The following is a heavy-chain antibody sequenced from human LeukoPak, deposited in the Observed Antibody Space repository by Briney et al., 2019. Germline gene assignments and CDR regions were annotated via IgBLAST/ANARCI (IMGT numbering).Heavy chain of an antibody. V-gene: IGHV4-39*01. Sequence: SETLSLTCTVSGGSISSSSYYWGWIRQPPGKGREWIGSIYYSGSTYYNPSLTSRVTISVDTSKNQFSLQLSSVTAADTAVYYCARKLHQLRGWTFDIWGQGTMVTVSS. J-gene: IGHJ3*02. CDR1: GGSISSSSYY. CDR3: ARKLHQLRGWTFDI. CDR2: IYYSGST. D-gene: IGHD1-7*01.